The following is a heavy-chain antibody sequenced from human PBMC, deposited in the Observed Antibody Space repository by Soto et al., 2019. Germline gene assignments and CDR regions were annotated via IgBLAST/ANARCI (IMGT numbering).Heavy chain of an antibody. D-gene: IGHD3-10*01. CDR3: ARGNALDV. V-gene: IGHV6-1*01. CDR2: TYYRSKWFH. CDR1: GDSVSSDITS. Sequence: QGQLQQSGPGLVKPSQTLSLTCAISGDSVSSDITSWNWIRQSPSRGLEWLGRTYYRSKWFHDYAASVKSRITINPDTSKNQFSLELNSMTPEDTDVYYCARGNALDVWGQGTVVTVSS. J-gene: IGHJ3*01.